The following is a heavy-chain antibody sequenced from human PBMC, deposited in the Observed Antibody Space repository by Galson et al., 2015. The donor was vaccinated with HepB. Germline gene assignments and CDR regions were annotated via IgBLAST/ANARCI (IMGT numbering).Heavy chain of an antibody. V-gene: IGHV1-18*04. CDR2: ISAYNGNA. CDR1: GYTFTSYG. Sequence: SVKVSCKASGYTFTSYGISWVRQAPGQGREWMGWISAYNGNANYAQKLQGRVTMTTDTSTSTAYMELRSLRSDDTAVYYCARWYYYDSSGYYSPASYYGMDVWGRGTTVTVSS. J-gene: IGHJ6*02. D-gene: IGHD3-22*01. CDR3: ARWYYYDSSGYYSPASYYGMDV.